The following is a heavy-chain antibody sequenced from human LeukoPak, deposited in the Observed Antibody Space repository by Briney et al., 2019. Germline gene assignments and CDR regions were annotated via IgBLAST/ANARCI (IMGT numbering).Heavy chain of an antibody. Sequence: EASVKVSFTASGGTFSSYAISWVRQAPGQGLEWMGGIIPIFGTANYSQKFHGRVTITADESTSTAYMELSSLRSEDTAVYYCAREGRDGYNYGAFDIWGKGTMVTVSS. V-gene: IGHV1-69*13. D-gene: IGHD5-24*01. CDR2: IIPIFGTA. CDR1: GGTFSSYA. J-gene: IGHJ3*02. CDR3: AREGRDGYNYGAFDI.